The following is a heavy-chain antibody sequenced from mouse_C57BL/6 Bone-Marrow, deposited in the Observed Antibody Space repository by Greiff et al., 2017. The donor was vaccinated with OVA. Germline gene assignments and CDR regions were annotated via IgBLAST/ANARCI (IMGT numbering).Heavy chain of an antibody. CDR1: GYTFTSYW. V-gene: IGHV1-53*01. D-gene: IGHD1-1*01. Sequence: QVQLQQSGTELVKPGASVKLSCKASGYTFTSYWMHWVKQRPGQGLEWIGNINPSNGGTTYNEKFKSKATLTVDKSSSTAYMQLSSLTSEDSAVYYCARGGLLRGYFDYWGQGTTLTVSS. J-gene: IGHJ2*01. CDR3: ARGGLLRGYFDY. CDR2: INPSNGGT.